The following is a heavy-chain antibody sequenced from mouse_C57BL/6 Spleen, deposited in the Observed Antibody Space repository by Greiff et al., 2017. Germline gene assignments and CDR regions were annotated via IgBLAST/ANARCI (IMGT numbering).Heavy chain of an antibody. CDR2: IYPGDGDT. Sequence: VKLQESGPELVKPGASVKISCKASGYAFSSSWMNWVKQRPGKGLEWIGRIYPGDGDTNYNGKFKGKATLTADKSSSTAYMQLSSLTSEDSAVYFCARNIQDYYGSSPFAYWGQGTLVTVSA. CDR3: ARNIQDYYGSSPFAY. CDR1: GYAFSSSW. V-gene: IGHV1-82*01. D-gene: IGHD1-1*01. J-gene: IGHJ3*01.